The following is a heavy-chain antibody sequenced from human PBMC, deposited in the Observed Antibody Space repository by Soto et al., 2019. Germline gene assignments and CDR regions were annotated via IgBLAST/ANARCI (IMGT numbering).Heavy chain of an antibody. J-gene: IGHJ4*02. CDR3: AKDLYRSGRTAPGY. CDR2: ISYDGSNK. D-gene: IGHD6-19*01. V-gene: IGHV3-30*18. Sequence: PGGSLRLSCAASGFTFSSYGMHWVRQAPGKGLEWVAVISYDGSNKYYADYVKGRFTISRDNSKNTLYLQMNSLRAEDTAVYYCAKDLYRSGRTAPGYWGQGT. CDR1: GFTFSSYG.